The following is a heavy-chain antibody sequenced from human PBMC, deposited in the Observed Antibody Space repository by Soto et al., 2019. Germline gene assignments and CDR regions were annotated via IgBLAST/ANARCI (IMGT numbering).Heavy chain of an antibody. CDR3: GRHGYYYYSTGYYYFV. J-gene: IGHJ4*02. CDR2: IYYSGMT. D-gene: IGHD3-22*01. Sequence: PSETLSLTCTVSGGSISSNNHYWGWNRQPPGKGLEWIGDIYYSGMTRYNPSLKSRVTISVDTSKNQFSLKLSSVTAAGTAVYYCGRHGYYYYSTGYYYFVWGQGTLVTVSS. CDR1: GGSISSNNHY. V-gene: IGHV4-39*01.